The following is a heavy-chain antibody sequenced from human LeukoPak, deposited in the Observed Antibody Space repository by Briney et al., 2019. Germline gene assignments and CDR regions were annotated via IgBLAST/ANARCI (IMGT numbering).Heavy chain of an antibody. CDR3: ARGDIVGATTSYFDY. CDR2: ISYDGSNK. CDR1: GFTFSSYA. V-gene: IGHV3-30*04. Sequence: GGSLRLSCAASGFTFSSYAMHWVRQAPGKGLEWVAVISYDGSNKYYADSVKGRFTISRDNPKNTLYLQMNSLRAEDTAVYYCARGDIVGATTSYFDYWGQGTLVTVSS. D-gene: IGHD1-26*01. J-gene: IGHJ4*02.